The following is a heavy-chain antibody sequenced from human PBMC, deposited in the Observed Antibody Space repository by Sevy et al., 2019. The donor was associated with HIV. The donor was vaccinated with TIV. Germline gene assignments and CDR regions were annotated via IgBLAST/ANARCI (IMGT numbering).Heavy chain of an antibody. CDR2: MWYDGNNK. Sequence: GGSLRLSCTASGFTFSSFGIHWVRQAPGKGLEWVALMWYDGNNKYYADSVKGRFTISRDSSKNTLYLQMNNLRAEDTAVYYCARGPSLFGAGAAGYLDYWGQGTLVTVSS. V-gene: IGHV3-33*01. CDR3: ARGPSLFGAGAAGYLDY. CDR1: GFTFSSFG. J-gene: IGHJ4*02. D-gene: IGHD3-16*01.